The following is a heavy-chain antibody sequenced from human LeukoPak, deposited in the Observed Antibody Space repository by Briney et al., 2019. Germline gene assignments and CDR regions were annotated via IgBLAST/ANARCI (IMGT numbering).Heavy chain of an antibody. CDR1: GGSISSYY. CDR2: IYYSGST. CDR3: ARHYDSSGVWFDP. V-gene: IGHV4-59*08. Sequence: SETLSLTCTVSGGSISSYYWSWIRQPPGKGLEWIGYIYYSGSTNYNPSLKSRVTISVDTSKNQFSLKLSSVTAADTAVYYCARHYDSSGVWFDPWGLGTLVTVSS. D-gene: IGHD3-22*01. J-gene: IGHJ5*02.